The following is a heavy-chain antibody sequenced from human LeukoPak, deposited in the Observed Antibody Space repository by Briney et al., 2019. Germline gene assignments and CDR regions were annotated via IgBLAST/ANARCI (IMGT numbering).Heavy chain of an antibody. CDR3: ARDRPPPXLAXXQLGXPXPGPXXXFDP. J-gene: IGHJ5*02. V-gene: IGHV1-46*03. CDR1: GYTFTSYY. CDR2: INPSGGST. D-gene: IGHD6-6*01. Sequence: ASVKVSCKASGYTFTSYYMHWVRQAPGQGLEWMGIINPSGGSTSYAQKFRGRVTMTRDTATSTVYMELSSPRSEDTAVYYCARDRPPPXLAXXQLGXPXPGPXXXFDPWX.